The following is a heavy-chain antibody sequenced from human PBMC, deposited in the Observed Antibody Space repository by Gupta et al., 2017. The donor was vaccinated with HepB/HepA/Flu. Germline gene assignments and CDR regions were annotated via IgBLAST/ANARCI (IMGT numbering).Heavy chain of an antibody. CDR3: ASQDYYEGGGFDY. V-gene: IGHV1-69*04. CDR1: EGTFKTYA. J-gene: IGHJ4*02. CDR2: IIPSVEMT. Sequence: QVPLVQSGTEMTKPGSSVKVSCQTSEGTFKTYAINWVRQAPGQGLEWMGRIIPSVEMTDYGEKFQGRVTCAADSSTNTAYMGLSGLKSEDSAVYEGASQDYYEGGGFDYWGKGTLSTGAS. D-gene: IGHD3-22*01.